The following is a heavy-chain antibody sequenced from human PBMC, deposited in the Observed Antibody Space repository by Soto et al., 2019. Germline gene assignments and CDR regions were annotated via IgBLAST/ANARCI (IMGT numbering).Heavy chain of an antibody. J-gene: IGHJ4*02. CDR3: ARRVGGYDRKGNDY. D-gene: IGHD5-12*01. CDR1: GYTFTSYD. Sequence: ASVKVSCKAPGYTFTSYDINWVRQATGQGLEWMGWMNPNSGNTGYAQKFQGRVTMTRNTSISTAYMELSSLRSEDTAVYYCARRVGGYDRKGNDYWGQGTLVTVSS. V-gene: IGHV1-8*01. CDR2: MNPNSGNT.